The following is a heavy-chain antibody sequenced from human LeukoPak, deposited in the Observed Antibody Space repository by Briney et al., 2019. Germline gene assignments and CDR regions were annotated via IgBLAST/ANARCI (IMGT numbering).Heavy chain of an antibody. CDR3: ARRLRQNLFDP. J-gene: IGHJ5*02. Sequence: SETLSLTCNVSGGSISSYYWSWIRLPPGKGLEWIGYIYYSGSSNYNPSLKSRVTMSVDTSKNQFSLKLTSVTAADTAVYYCARRLRQNLFDPWGQGTLVTVSS. CDR2: IYYSGSS. CDR1: GGSISSYY. V-gene: IGHV4-59*08. D-gene: IGHD4-17*01.